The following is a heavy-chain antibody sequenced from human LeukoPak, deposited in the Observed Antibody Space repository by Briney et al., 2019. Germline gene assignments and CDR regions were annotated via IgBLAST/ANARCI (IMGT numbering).Heavy chain of an antibody. CDR2: IYHSGST. J-gene: IGHJ3*02. CDR3: ARTYYYDSSGYFLARGAFDI. Sequence: SETLSLTCTVSGYSISSGYYWGWIRQPPGKGLEWIGSIYHSGSTYYNPSLKSRVTISVDTPKNQFSLKLSSVTAADTAVYYCARTYYYDSSGYFLARGAFDIWGQGTMVTVSS. CDR1: GYSISSGYY. D-gene: IGHD3-22*01. V-gene: IGHV4-38-2*02.